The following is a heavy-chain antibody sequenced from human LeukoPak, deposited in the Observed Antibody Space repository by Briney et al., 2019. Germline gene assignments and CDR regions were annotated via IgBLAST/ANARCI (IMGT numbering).Heavy chain of an antibody. CDR1: GFPFSNYW. J-gene: IGHJ6*03. CDR2: IYLDGSRA. CDR3: GRAGPVTKDHFIDV. Sequence: PGGSLRLSCAVSGFPFSNYWMSWARQSPGKGLEWVANIYLDGSRAYYVDSVKGRFTISRDNAKNSLFLQMNSLSAEDTAVYYCGRAGPVTKDHFIDVWGKGTTVTVSS. D-gene: IGHD2-2*01. V-gene: IGHV3-7*01.